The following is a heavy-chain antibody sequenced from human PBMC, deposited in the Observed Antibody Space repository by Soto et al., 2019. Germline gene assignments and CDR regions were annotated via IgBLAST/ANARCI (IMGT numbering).Heavy chain of an antibody. Sequence: LRLSCAVSGFIFKDYALNWVRQAPGKGLEWVASITRDGYNKYYADSVKGRFTISRDNSKNTLSLQMTALRVEDSSVYYCTKSSGGSSSVGMDYWGPGTLVTVSS. J-gene: IGHJ4*02. CDR1: GFIFKDYA. D-gene: IGHD6-6*01. CDR2: ITRDGYNK. CDR3: TKSSGGSSSVGMDY. V-gene: IGHV3-30*04.